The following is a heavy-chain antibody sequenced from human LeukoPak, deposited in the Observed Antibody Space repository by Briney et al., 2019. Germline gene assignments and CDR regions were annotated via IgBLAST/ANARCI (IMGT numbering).Heavy chain of an antibody. CDR3: AWGMATIYFDY. Sequence: GGSLRLSCAASGFTVSSNYMSWVRQAPGKGLEWVSVIYSGGSTYYADSVKGRFTISRDNSKNTLYLQMNSLRAEDTAVYYCAWGMATIYFDYWGQGTLVTVSS. CDR1: GFTVSSNY. CDR2: IYSGGST. J-gene: IGHJ4*02. V-gene: IGHV3-53*01. D-gene: IGHD5-24*01.